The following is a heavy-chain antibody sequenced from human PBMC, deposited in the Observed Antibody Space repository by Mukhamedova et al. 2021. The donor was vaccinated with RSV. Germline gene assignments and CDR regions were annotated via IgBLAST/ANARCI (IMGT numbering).Heavy chain of an antibody. CDR3: TTGGIVVVTALYYYYYMDV. Sequence: DYAAPVKGRFTISRDDSKNTLYLQMNSLKTEDTAVYYCTTGGIVVVTALYYYYYMDVWGKGTTVTASS. J-gene: IGHJ6*03. V-gene: IGHV3-15*01. D-gene: IGHD2-21*02.